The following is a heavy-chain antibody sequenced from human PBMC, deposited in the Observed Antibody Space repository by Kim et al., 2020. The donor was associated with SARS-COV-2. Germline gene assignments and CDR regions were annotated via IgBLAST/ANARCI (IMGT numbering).Heavy chain of an antibody. Sequence: GGSLRLSCAASGFTFSDYYMSWIRQAPGKGLEWVSYISSSGSTIYYADSVKGRFTISRDNAKNSLYLQMNSLRAEDTAVYYCARVTRITIFGVVIIGAFEIWGQGTLVTGS. J-gene: IGHJ3*02. V-gene: IGHV3-11*01. CDR1: GFTFSDYY. CDR3: ARVTRITIFGVVIIGAFEI. D-gene: IGHD3-3*01. CDR2: ISSSGSTI.